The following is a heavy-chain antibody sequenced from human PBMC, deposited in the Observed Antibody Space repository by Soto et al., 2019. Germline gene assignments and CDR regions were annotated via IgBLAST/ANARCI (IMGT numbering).Heavy chain of an antibody. Sequence: QVQLVESGGGVVQPGRSLRLSCAASGFTFSSYGMHWVRQAPGKGLEWVAVISYHGNDKYYADSVKGRFTISIDNFKSTLYLQMSSLRAEATDIYFCAKDLLHNTVTTCGSWGQGTLVTVSS. V-gene: IGHV3-30*18. D-gene: IGHD4-17*01. J-gene: IGHJ5*02. CDR3: AKDLLHNTVTTCGS. CDR1: GFTFSSYG. CDR2: ISYHGNDK.